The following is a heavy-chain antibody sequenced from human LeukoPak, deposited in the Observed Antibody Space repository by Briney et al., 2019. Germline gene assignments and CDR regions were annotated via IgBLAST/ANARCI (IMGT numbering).Heavy chain of an antibody. CDR1: GYTFTSYD. J-gene: IGHJ4*02. CDR3: ARGIPYDSNFDY. V-gene: IGHV1-8*03. CDR2: MNPNSGNT. D-gene: IGHD3-22*01. Sequence: GASVKVSCKASGYTFTSYDINWVRQATGQGLEWMGWMNPNSGNTGYAQKFQGRVTITRNTSISTAYMELSSLRSEDTAVYYCARGIPYDSNFDYWGQGTLVTVSS.